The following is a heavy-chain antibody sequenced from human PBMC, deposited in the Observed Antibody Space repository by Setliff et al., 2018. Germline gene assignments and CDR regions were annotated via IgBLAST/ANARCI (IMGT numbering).Heavy chain of an antibody. Sequence: GGSLRLSCTTSGFTFFSYTMNWVRQAPGKGLEWVSAITDDGGTTHYADSVKGRFTISRDNSRSTVSLQMSALRADDTAVYYCASRRTGPGGWFDYWGQGTLVTVSS. CDR2: ITDDGGTT. CDR3: ASRRTGPGGWFDY. V-gene: IGHV3-23*01. CDR1: GFTFFSYT. J-gene: IGHJ5*01. D-gene: IGHD1-26*01.